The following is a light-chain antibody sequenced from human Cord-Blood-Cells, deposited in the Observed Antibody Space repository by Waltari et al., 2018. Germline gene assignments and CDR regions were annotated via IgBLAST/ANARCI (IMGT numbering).Light chain of an antibody. CDR3: QQRSNWPPWT. V-gene: IGKV3-11*01. Sequence: EIVLTQSPATLSSSAGERATISCRANQSVSSYLAWYQQTPGQAPRLLIYDASNRATGIPARFSGSGSGTDFTLTSSSLEPEDFAVYYCQQRSNWPPWTFGQGTKVEIK. J-gene: IGKJ1*01. CDR2: DAS. CDR1: QSVSSY.